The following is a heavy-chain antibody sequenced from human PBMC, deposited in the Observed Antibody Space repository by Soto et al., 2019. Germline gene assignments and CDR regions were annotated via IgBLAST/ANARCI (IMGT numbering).Heavy chain of an antibody. CDR1: GYSVTSSDYY. CDR3: APLSVSLSGPYGIHV. CDR2: MFYSGLT. J-gene: IGHJ6*02. V-gene: IGHV4-39*01. D-gene: IGHD2-15*01. Sequence: SETLSLTCSVSGYSVTSSDYYWAWIRQPPGNGLEWIGSMFYSGLTYYNPSLKSRVTLSVNTSKNQFSVRLNSVTAADTAVYYCAPLSVSLSGPYGIHVWGQGTTVTVSS.